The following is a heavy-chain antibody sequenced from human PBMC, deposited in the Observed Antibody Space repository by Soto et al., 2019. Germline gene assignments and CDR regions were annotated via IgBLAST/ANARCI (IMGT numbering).Heavy chain of an antibody. D-gene: IGHD3-16*01. Sequence: PSETLSLTCTVSGVSISSYGWSWIRQPPGKGLEWIGFIFYSGSTNYNPSLKSRVTISVDTSKNQFSLKLSSVTAADTAVYYCARDLMMGHFDYWGQGTLVTVSS. V-gene: IGHV4-59*12. CDR3: ARDLMMGHFDY. CDR1: GVSISSYG. J-gene: IGHJ4*02. CDR2: IFYSGST.